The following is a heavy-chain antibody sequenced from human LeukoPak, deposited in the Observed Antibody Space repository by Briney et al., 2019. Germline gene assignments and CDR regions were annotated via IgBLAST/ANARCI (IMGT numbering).Heavy chain of an antibody. CDR1: GYTFTGYY. CDR2: INPNNGNT. CDR3: ARGPKKHMVRGVSLVDY. V-gene: IGHV1-18*04. J-gene: IGHJ4*02. D-gene: IGHD3-10*01. Sequence: ASVKVSCKASGYTFTGYYMHWVRQAPGQGLEWMGWINPNNGNTNYAQKLQGRVTMTTDTSTSTAYMELRSLRSDDTAVYYCARGPKKHMVRGVSLVDYWGQGTLVTVSS.